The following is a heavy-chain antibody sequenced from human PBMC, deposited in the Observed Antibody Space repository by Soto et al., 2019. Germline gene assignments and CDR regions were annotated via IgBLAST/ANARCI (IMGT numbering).Heavy chain of an antibody. V-gene: IGHV3-23*01. J-gene: IGHJ4*02. CDR1: GFTFSSYA. D-gene: IGHD1-7*01. CDR3: AKGTTAVTRVTDY. CDR2: ISGTGGNT. Sequence: EVQLLESGGGLVQPGGSLRLSCAASGFTFSSYAMSWVRQAPGKRLEWVSAISGTGGNTYHADSVKGRFTISRDNSKNTLHLQMNSLRAEDTALYFCAKGTTAVTRVTDYWGQGTLVTVSS.